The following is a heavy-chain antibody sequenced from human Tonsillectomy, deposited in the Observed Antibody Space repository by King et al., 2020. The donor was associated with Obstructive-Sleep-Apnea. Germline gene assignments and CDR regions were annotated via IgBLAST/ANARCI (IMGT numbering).Heavy chain of an antibody. J-gene: IGHJ3*02. V-gene: IGHV1-46*01. CDR3: ARHNSRLRAFDI. Sequence: VQLVQSGAEVKKPGASVKISCKASGLTTDNMHWLRQAPEQGPEWMGIISPADATTFIAQNFRGRVTMTSDKSTSTVFMELSNLRSEDTATYYCARHNSRLRAFDIWGQGTLVTVSS. CDR1: GLTTDN. CDR2: ISPADATT.